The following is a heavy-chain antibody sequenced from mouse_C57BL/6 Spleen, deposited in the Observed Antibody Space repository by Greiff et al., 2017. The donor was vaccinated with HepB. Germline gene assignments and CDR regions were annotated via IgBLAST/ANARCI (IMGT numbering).Heavy chain of an antibody. V-gene: IGHV5-17*01. CDR3: ASDYGYSWFAY. J-gene: IGHJ3*01. CDR2: ISSGSSTI. D-gene: IGHD2-2*01. CDR1: GFTFSDYG. Sequence: EVKLMESGGGLVKPGGSLKLSCAASGFTFSDYGMHWVRQAPEKGLEWVAYISSGSSTIYYADTVKGRFTISRDNAKNTLFLQMTSLRSEDTAMYYCASDYGYSWFAYWGQGTLVTVSA.